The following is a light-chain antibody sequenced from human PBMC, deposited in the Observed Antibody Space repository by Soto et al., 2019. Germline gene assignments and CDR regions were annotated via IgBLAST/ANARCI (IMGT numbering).Light chain of an antibody. CDR1: SSNIGSNT. Sequence: QSVLTQPPSASGTPGQRVTISCSGSSSNIGSNTVNWYQQLPGTAPKPLIYSNNQRPSGVPNRFSGAKSGTSASLAISGLQSEHEADYYCAAWDDSLNGYALGHGTKLSV. V-gene: IGLV1-44*01. CDR3: AAWDDSLNGYA. CDR2: SNN. J-gene: IGLJ1*01.